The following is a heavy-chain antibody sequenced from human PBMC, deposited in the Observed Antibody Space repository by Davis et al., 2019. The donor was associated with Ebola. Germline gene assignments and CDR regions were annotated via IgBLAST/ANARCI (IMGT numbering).Heavy chain of an antibody. V-gene: IGHV3-21*01. CDR2: ISSSSSYI. CDR3: ARTGYSSSWYLTNYYYYYMDV. D-gene: IGHD6-13*01. Sequence: PGGSLRLSCAASGFTFSSYSMNWVCQAPGKGLEWVSSISSSSSYIYYADSVKGRFTISRDNAKNSLYLQMDSLRAEDTAVYYCARTGYSSSWYLTNYYYYYMDVWGKGTTVTVSS. J-gene: IGHJ6*03. CDR1: GFTFSSYS.